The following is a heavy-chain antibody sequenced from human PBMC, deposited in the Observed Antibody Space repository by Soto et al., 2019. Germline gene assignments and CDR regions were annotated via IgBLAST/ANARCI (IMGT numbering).Heavy chain of an antibody. CDR1: GYTFTSYG. CDR3: AVGYCTNGVCYPRDY. CDR2: ISAYNGNT. V-gene: IGHV1-18*04. Sequence: QVQLVQSGAEVKKPGASVKVSCKASGYTFTSYGISWVRQAPGQGLEWMGWISAYNGNTNYAQKLRGRVTMTTDTSTSTAYMELRSLRSDDTAVYYCAVGYCTNGVCYPRDYWGQGTLVTVSS. J-gene: IGHJ4*02. D-gene: IGHD2-8*01.